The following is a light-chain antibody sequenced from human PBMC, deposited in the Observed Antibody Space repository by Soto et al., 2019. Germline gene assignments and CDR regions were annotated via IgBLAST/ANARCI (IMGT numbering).Light chain of an antibody. V-gene: IGLV2-14*01. CDR3: SSYISSSTDV. J-gene: IGLJ1*01. CDR2: DVS. CDR1: SSDIGRYNY. Sequence: QSALTQPASVSGSPGQSITISCTGTSSDIGRYNYVSWYQQYPGKAPKFMFYDVSNRPSGVSNRFSGSKSGNTASLTISGLQAEDEADYYCSSYISSSTDVFGTGTKLTVL.